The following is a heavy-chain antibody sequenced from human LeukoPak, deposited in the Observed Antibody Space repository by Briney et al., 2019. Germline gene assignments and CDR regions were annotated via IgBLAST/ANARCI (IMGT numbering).Heavy chain of an antibody. CDR3: ARLYGSGSSLYFDY. Sequence: PSETLSLTCAVYGGSFSGYYWSWIRQPPGKGLEWIGEINHSGSTNYNPSLKSRVTISVDTSKNQFSLKLSSVTAADTAVYYCARLYGSGSSLYFDYWGQRTLVTVSS. V-gene: IGHV4-34*01. CDR2: INHSGST. D-gene: IGHD3-10*01. J-gene: IGHJ4*02. CDR1: GGSFSGYY.